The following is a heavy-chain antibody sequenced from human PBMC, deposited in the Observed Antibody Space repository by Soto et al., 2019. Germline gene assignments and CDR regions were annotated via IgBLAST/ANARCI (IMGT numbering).Heavy chain of an antibody. V-gene: IGHV3-43*01. J-gene: IGHJ4*02. Sequence: EVQLVESGGVVVQPGGSLRLSCAASGFTFDDYTMHWVRQAPGKGLEWVYLISWDGGSTYYADSVKGRFTISRDNSKNSLYLQMNSLRTEDTALYYWAKDSSSYDILTGFDYWGQGTLVTVSS. CDR2: ISWDGGST. CDR3: AKDSSSYDILTGFDY. D-gene: IGHD3-9*01. CDR1: GFTFDDYT.